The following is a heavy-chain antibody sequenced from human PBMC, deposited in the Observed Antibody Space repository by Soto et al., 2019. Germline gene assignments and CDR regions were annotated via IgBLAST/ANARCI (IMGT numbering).Heavy chain of an antibody. J-gene: IGHJ4*02. Sequence: EVQLLESGGGLVQPGGSLRLSCAASGFTFSSYAMSWVRQAPGKGLEWVSAISGSGGSTYYADSVKGRFTISRDNSKNTLYLKMNSLRAEDTAVYYCAKDLIFRGGPDDYWGQGTLVTVSS. CDR2: ISGSGGST. CDR1: GFTFSSYA. CDR3: AKDLIFRGGPDDY. D-gene: IGHD3-10*01. V-gene: IGHV3-23*01.